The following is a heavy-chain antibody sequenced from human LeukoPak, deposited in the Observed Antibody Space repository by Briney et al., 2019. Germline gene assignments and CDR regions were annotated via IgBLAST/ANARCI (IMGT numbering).Heavy chain of an antibody. CDR3: ARDRRSSWLYGMDV. D-gene: IGHD6-13*01. J-gene: IGHJ6*02. V-gene: IGHV3-21*01. CDR1: GFTFSSYS. CDR2: ISSSSSYI. Sequence: PGGSLRLSCAASGFTFSSYSMNWVRQAPGKGLEWVSSISSSSSYIYYADSVKGRFTISRDNAKNSLYLQMNSLRAEDTAVYYCARDRRSSWLYGMDVWGQGTTVTVSS.